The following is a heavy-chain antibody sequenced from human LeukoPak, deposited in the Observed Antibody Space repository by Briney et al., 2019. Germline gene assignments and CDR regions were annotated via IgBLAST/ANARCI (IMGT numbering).Heavy chain of an antibody. D-gene: IGHD6-19*01. CDR3: ARVEVAYDAFDI. J-gene: IGHJ3*02. Sequence: GGSLRLSCAASGFTFSSYGMNWVRQAPGKGLEWVSVLYSGGDTYYADSVKGRFTISRDNSKNTLYLQMNGLRAEDTAVYYCARVEVAYDAFDIWGRGTTVTVSS. CDR1: GFTFSSYG. CDR2: LYSGGDT. V-gene: IGHV3-66*01.